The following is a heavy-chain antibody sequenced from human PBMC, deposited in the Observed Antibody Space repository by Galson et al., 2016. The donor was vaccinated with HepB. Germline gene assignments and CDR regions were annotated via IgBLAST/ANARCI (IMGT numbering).Heavy chain of an antibody. CDR2: IYSSGGT. CDR3: ARRSEVTADPFDY. CDR1: GFSVRRNY. D-gene: IGHD2-21*02. Sequence: SLSLSCAASGFSVRRNYMSWARQAPGKGLEWVSLIYSSGGTYYADSMRGRFTISKDNFKNTLYLQMNSLRADDTAVYYCARRSEVTADPFDYWGQGTLVTVSS. V-gene: IGHV3-53*01. J-gene: IGHJ4*02.